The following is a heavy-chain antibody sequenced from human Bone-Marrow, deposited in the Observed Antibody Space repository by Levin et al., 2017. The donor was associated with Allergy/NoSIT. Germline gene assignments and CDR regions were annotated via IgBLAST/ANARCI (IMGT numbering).Heavy chain of an antibody. CDR2: IYYSGST. D-gene: IGHD2-2*01. CDR1: AGSINNDY. J-gene: IGHJ3*02. V-gene: IGHV4-59*01. Sequence: SQTLSLTCTVSAGSINNDYWSYWSWIRQPPGKGLEWIGFIYYSGSTNYNASLKSRITISLDTSKNQFSLKLSSVTAADTAVYYCARAVGYCSTTSCYAERWAFDIWGQGTMVTVSS. CDR3: ARAVGYCSTTSCYAERWAFDI.